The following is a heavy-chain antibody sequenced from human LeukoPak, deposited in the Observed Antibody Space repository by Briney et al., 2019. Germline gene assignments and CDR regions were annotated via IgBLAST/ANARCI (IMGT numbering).Heavy chain of an antibody. Sequence: ASVKVSCKASGYTFTSYDINWVRQATGQGLEWMGWMNPNSGNTGYAQKFQGRVTMTTDTSTSTAYMELRSLRSDDTAVYYCARDRPYDYVWGSDYWGQGTLVTVSS. CDR2: MNPNSGNT. J-gene: IGHJ4*02. CDR1: GYTFTSYD. CDR3: ARDRPYDYVWGSDY. D-gene: IGHD3-16*01. V-gene: IGHV1-8*01.